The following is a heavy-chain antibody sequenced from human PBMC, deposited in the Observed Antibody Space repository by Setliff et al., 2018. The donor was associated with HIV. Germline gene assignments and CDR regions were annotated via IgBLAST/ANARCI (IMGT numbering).Heavy chain of an antibody. D-gene: IGHD3-22*01. Sequence: SETLSLTCAVSGYSISTAYYWAWMRKSPGKGLEWIGGFHHSGRAHYNQSLKSRVTISGQTSKNQFSLTLTSVTAADKAIYYCARQGAGYYYDSSDYYTGNGCDMWGQGTRGTVS. V-gene: IGHV4-38-2*01. J-gene: IGHJ3*02. CDR2: FHHSGRA. CDR3: ARQGAGYYYDSSDYYTGNGCDM. CDR1: GYSISTAYY.